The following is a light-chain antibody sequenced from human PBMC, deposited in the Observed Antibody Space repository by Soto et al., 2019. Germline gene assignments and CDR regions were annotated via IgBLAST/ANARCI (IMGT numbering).Light chain of an antibody. J-gene: IGKJ1*01. V-gene: IGKV1-27*01. CDR1: QGIIDY. Sequence: DIQMTQSPSSLSASVGDTVTITCRASQGIIDYLAWYQQRPGKVPKLLIYAASTLQTGVPSRFSGSGAGTDFTLTISSLQPEDVATYCCQKYDTAPQTFGQGTRVEI. CDR3: QKYDTAPQT. CDR2: AAS.